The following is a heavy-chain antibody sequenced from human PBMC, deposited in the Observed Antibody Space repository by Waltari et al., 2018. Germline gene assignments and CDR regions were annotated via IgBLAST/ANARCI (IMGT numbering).Heavy chain of an antibody. CDR3: VKGGWLDD. D-gene: IGHD6-19*01. CDR2: WDKLDNR. CDR1: GFSFSTYE. Sequence: EVQLLESGGGLIEPGGSLRLSCVASGFSFSTYEMSWVRQAPGKGVECVSVWDKLDNRHYGSSVKGRFTISRDNSRNTLYLELNNLRVEDTAKYFCVKGGWLDDWGQGTLVTVSS. J-gene: IGHJ4*02. V-gene: IGHV3-23*03.